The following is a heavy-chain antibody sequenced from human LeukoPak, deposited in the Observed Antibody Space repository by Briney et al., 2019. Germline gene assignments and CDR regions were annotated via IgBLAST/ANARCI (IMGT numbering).Heavy chain of an antibody. CDR2: IYYSGST. Sequence: SETLSLTCTVSGGSISSYYWSWIRQPPGKGLEWIGYIYYSGSTNYNPSLKSRVTISVDTSKNQFSLKLSSVTAADTAVYYCARGGGAIDYDSSGYAIDYWGQGTLVTVSS. CDR3: ARGGGAIDYDSSGYAIDY. CDR1: GGSISSYY. J-gene: IGHJ4*02. V-gene: IGHV4-59*12. D-gene: IGHD3-22*01.